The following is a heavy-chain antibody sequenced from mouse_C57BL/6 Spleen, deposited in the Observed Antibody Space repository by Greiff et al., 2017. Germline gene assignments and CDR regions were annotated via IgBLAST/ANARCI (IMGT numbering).Heavy chain of an antibody. Sequence: DVQLQESGPGLVKPSQSLSLTCSVTGYSITSGYYWNWIRQFPGNKLEWMGYISYDGSNNYNPSLKNRISITLDTSKNQFFLKLNSVTTEDTATYYCARDLDDYDLAWFAYWGQGTLVTVSA. J-gene: IGHJ3*01. V-gene: IGHV3-6*01. CDR1: GYSITSGYY. CDR3: ARDLDDYDLAWFAY. CDR2: ISYDGSN. D-gene: IGHD2-4*01.